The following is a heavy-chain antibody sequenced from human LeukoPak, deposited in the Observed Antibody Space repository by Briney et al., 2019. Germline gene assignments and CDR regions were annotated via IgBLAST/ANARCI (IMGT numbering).Heavy chain of an antibody. V-gene: IGHV1-18*01. J-gene: IGHJ5*02. CDR3: AREVPAAPDAGFDP. CDR2: INAYNGNT. CDR1: GYTFTSYG. D-gene: IGHD2-2*01. Sequence: ASVKVSCKASGYTFTSYGISWVRQAPGQGLEGMGWINAYNGNTHYEQKLQGRVTMTTDTSTSTAYMELRSLRSDDTAVYYCAREVPAAPDAGFDPWGKGNLVTVSS.